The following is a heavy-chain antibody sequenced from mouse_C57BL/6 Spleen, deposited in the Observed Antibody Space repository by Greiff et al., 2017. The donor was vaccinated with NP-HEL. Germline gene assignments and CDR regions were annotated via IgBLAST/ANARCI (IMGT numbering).Heavy chain of an antibody. V-gene: IGHV5-17*01. J-gene: IGHJ2*01. CDR3: ARQEIITTVPFDY. Sequence: EVKLVESGGGLVKPGGSLKLSCAASGFTFSDYGMHWVRQAPEKGLEWVAYISSGSSTIYYADTVKGRFTISRDNAKNTLFLQMTSLRSEDTAMYYCARQEIITTVPFDYWGQGTTLTVSS. D-gene: IGHD1-1*01. CDR2: ISSGSSTI. CDR1: GFTFSDYG.